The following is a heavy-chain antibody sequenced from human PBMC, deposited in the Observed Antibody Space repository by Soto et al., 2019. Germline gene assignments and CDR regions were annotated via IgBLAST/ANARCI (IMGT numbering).Heavy chain of an antibody. Sequence: SVKVSCKASGGTFSSYAISWVRQAPGQGLEWMGGIIPIFGTANYAQKFQGRVTITADESTSTAYMELSSLRSEDTAVYYCARGGVMTTVSPVDYWGQGTLVTVSS. J-gene: IGHJ4*02. CDR3: ARGGVMTTVSPVDY. CDR2: IIPIFGTA. CDR1: GGTFSSYA. V-gene: IGHV1-69*13. D-gene: IGHD4-4*01.